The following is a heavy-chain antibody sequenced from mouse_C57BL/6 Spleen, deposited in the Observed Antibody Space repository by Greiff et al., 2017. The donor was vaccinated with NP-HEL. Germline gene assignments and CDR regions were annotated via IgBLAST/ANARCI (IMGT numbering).Heavy chain of an antibody. CDR2: IYPGRGNT. V-gene: IGHV1-76*01. CDR1: GYTFTDYY. Sequence: QVQLQQSGAELVRPGASVKLSCKASGYTFTDYYINWVKQRPGQGLEWIARIYPGRGNTYYTEKFKGKATLTAEKSSRTAYMQLSSLTSEDSAVYFCARAGDYYGSRGDYAMDYWGQGTSVTVSS. J-gene: IGHJ4*01. D-gene: IGHD1-1*01. CDR3: ARAGDYYGSRGDYAMDY.